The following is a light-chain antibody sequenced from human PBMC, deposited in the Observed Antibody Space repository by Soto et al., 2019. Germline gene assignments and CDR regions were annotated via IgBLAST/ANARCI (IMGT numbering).Light chain of an antibody. V-gene: IGKV1-5*03. Sequence: DIQMTQSPSTLSASVGDRVTITCRASPSISSWLAWYQQKPGKAPKLLIYKASSLESGVPSRFSGSGSGTAFTLTISSLQPDDFATYYCQQYNSYSRTFGQGTKVEIK. CDR1: PSISSW. CDR3: QQYNSYSRT. J-gene: IGKJ1*01. CDR2: KAS.